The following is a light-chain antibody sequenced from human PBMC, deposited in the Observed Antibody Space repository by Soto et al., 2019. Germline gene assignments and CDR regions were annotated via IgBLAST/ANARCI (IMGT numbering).Light chain of an antibody. CDR3: QQYYSYPRT. Sequence: AIRMTQSPSSFSASTGDRVTITCRASQGISSYLACYQQKPGKAPNLLIYAAYTLQSGVPSRFSGSGTGTDFTLTISCLQSEDFATYYCQQYYSYPRTFGQGTKVEIK. CDR1: QGISSY. CDR2: AAY. V-gene: IGKV1-8*01. J-gene: IGKJ1*01.